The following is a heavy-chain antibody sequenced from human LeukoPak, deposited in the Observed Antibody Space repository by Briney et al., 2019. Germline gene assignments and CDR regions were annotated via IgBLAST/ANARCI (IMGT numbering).Heavy chain of an antibody. CDR3: AKARYSPQLGPAGY. CDR2: ISSSSSTI. Sequence: GGSLRLSCAASGFTFSSYSMNWVRQAPGKGLEWVSYISSSSSTIYYADSVKGRFTISRDNSKNTLYLQMNSLRAEDTAVYYCAKARYSPQLGPAGYWGQGTLVTVSS. D-gene: IGHD5-18*01. V-gene: IGHV3-48*01. CDR1: GFTFSSYS. J-gene: IGHJ4*02.